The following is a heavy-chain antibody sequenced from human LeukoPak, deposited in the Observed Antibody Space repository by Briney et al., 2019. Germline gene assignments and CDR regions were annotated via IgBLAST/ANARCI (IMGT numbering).Heavy chain of an antibody. V-gene: IGHV4-34*01. Sequence: PSETLSLTCAVYGGSFSGYYWSWIRQPPGKGLEWIGEINHSGSTNYNPSLKSRVTISVDTSKNQFSLKLSSVTAADTAVYYCARRLLRPRAFDIWGQGTMVTVSS. CDR1: GGSFSGYY. D-gene: IGHD2-15*01. J-gene: IGHJ3*02. CDR3: ARRLLRPRAFDI. CDR2: INHSGST.